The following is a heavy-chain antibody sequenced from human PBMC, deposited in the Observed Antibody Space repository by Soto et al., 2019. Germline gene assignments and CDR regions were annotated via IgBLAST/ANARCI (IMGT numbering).Heavy chain of an antibody. V-gene: IGHV3-48*03. CDR1: GFTFRSYE. CDR3: ARDSDGMDV. J-gene: IGHJ6*02. CDR2: ISSSGTII. Sequence: PGGSLRLSCAPSGFTFRSYEMNWVRQAPGKGLKWVSYISSSGTIIYDADSVKGRSTISRDNAKNSLYLQMNSLRAEDTAVYYCARDSDGMDVWGQGTTVTVAS. D-gene: IGHD6-19*01.